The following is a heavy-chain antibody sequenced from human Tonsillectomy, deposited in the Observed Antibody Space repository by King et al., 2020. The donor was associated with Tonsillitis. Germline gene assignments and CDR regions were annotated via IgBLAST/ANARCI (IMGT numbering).Heavy chain of an antibody. D-gene: IGHD6-19*01. CDR2: IYYSGST. Sequence: VQLQESGPGLVKPSENLSLTCTVSGGSISSYYWRWIRQPPGKGLEWIGYIYYSGSTNYNPSLKSRVTISVDTSKNQFSLKLSSVTAADTAVYYCARAIAVAGRNYYYYYMDVWGKGTTVTVSS. CDR1: GGSISSYY. CDR3: ARAIAVAGRNYYYYYMDV. V-gene: IGHV4-59*01. J-gene: IGHJ6*03.